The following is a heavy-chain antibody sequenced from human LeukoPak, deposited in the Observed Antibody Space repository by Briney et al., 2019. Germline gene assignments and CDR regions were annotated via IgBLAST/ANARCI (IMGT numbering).Heavy chain of an antibody. V-gene: IGHV3-7*01. J-gene: IGHJ6*02. D-gene: IGHD2-15*01. CDR3: AKDQWQYCSGVSCYFYGMDV. Sequence: GGSPRLSCAASGFTFSSYWMSWVRQAPGKGLERVANIKQDGSEKYYVDSVKGRFTISRDNSKNTLYLQMNSLRPEDTAVYYCAKDQWQYCSGVSCYFYGMDVWGQGTTVTVSS. CDR2: IKQDGSEK. CDR1: GFTFSSYW.